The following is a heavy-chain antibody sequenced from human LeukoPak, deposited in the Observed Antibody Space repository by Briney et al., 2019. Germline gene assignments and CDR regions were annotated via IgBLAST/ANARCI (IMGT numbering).Heavy chain of an antibody. CDR3: ARRGVPDYYESSGGLDY. V-gene: IGHV1-3*01. CDR2: INAGNGNT. D-gene: IGHD3-22*01. Sequence: ASVKVSCKASGYTFSSYPMHWVRQAPGQRLEWMGWINAGNGNTKYSQKFQDRVTITRDTSASTAYMELSSLSSEDTAVYYCARRGVPDYYESSGGLDYWGQGTLVTVSS. J-gene: IGHJ4*02. CDR1: GYTFSSYP.